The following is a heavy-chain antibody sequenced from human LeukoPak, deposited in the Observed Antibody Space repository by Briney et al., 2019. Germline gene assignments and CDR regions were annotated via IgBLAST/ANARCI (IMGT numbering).Heavy chain of an antibody. Sequence: QPGGSLRLSCAVSGFTFSTYCMHWVRQPPGKGLVWVSQICTDETTIRNTDSVKGRFTISRDNAKNTLYLQMNSLRVDDTAVYYCARGFEASPNWFDPWGQGTLVTVSS. CDR1: GFTFSTYC. CDR3: ARGFEASPNWFDP. V-gene: IGHV3-74*01. CDR2: ICTDETTI. J-gene: IGHJ5*02.